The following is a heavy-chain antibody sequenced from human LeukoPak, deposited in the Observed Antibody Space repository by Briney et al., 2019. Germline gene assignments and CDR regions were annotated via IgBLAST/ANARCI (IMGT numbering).Heavy chain of an antibody. D-gene: IGHD2-2*01. CDR2: ISYDGRNI. V-gene: IGHV3-30*18. Sequence: GGSLRLSCAASGFTFNNYGMHWVRQAPGKGLEWVTVISYDGRNIHYPDSVKGRFTISRDISTDTLWLQMDSLRTEDTAVYYCAKGPLRGTAAAIDYWGQGTLVTVSS. CDR3: AKGPLRGTAAAIDY. CDR1: GFTFNNYG. J-gene: IGHJ4*02.